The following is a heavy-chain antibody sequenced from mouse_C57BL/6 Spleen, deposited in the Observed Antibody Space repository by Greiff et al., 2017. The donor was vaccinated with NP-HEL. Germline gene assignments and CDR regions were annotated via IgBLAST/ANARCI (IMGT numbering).Heavy chain of an antibody. CDR3: ARNYGSSSFDY. V-gene: IGHV1-82*01. D-gene: IGHD1-1*01. CDR1: GYAFSSSW. J-gene: IGHJ2*01. Sequence: QVQLQQSGPELVKPGASVKISCKASGYAFSSSWMNWVKQRPGKGLEWIGRIYPGDGDTNCNGKFKGKATLTADKSSSTAYMQLSSLTSEDSAVYFCARNYGSSSFDYWGQGTTLTVSS. CDR2: IYPGDGDT.